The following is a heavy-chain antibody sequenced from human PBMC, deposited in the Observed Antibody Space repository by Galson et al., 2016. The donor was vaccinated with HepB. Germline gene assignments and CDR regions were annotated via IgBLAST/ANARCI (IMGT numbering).Heavy chain of an antibody. CDR2: IYPGDSDT. CDR1: EYKLTSYW. Sequence: QSGAEVKKPGESLKISCKVSEYKLTSYWIGWVRQMPEKGLEWMGTIYPGDSDTRYSPSFQGQVTISVDKSNSTAYLQWSSLKASDTAMYYCARHELHTNSWYIDYWGQGTLVTVSS. CDR3: ARHELHTNSWYIDY. V-gene: IGHV5-51*01. D-gene: IGHD6-13*01. J-gene: IGHJ4*02.